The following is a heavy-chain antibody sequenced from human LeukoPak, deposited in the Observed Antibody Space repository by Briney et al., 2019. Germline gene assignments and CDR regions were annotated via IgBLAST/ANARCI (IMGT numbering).Heavy chain of an antibody. CDR3: ARGPAAYYYYYMDV. CDR1: GFTFSSYA. V-gene: IGHV3-30-3*01. CDR2: ISYDGSNK. Sequence: GRSLRLSCAASGFTFSSYAMHWVRQAPGKGLEWVAVISYDGSNKYYADSVKGRFTISRDNSKNTLYLQMNSLRAEDTAVYYCARGPAAYYYYYMDVWGKGTTVTVSS. J-gene: IGHJ6*03.